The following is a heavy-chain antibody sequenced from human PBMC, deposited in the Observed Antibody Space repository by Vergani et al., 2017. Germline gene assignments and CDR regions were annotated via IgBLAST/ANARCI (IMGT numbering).Heavy chain of an antibody. D-gene: IGHD6-13*01. CDR1: GFTFDDYA. J-gene: IGHJ2*01. CDR2: INWNSDSI. CDR3: VNDIAASGNYWYFDL. V-gene: IGHV3-9*01. Sequence: EVQLVESGGGLVQPGRSLRLSCAASGFTFDDYAMHWVRQAPGKGLEVVSGINWNSDSIAYADSVKGRFTISRDNAKNSLYLQMNSLRAEDTALYYCVNDIAASGNYWYFDLWGRGTLVTVSS.